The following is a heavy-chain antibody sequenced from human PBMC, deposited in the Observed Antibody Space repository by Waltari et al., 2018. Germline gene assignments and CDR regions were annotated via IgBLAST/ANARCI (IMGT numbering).Heavy chain of an antibody. CDR3: AXVGIVXVPSDIHQGFDX. Sequence: HLQESGXGLXXPSEXLSLPCXVSGSSLSFXYSWGWLPQPPGKGLAWIASIFHSGSXYYNPXLKSRVSISVXTSKNQFSLKLNSVTAAXTAVYYCAXVGIVXVPSDIHQGFDXWGQGTLVTVSS. J-gene: IGHJ5*02. D-gene: IGHD2-2*02. CDR1: GSSLSFXYS. CDR2: IFHSGSX. V-gene: IGHV4-38-2*01.